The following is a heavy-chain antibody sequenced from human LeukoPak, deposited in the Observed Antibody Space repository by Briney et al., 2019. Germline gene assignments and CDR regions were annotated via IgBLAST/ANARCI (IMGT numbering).Heavy chain of an antibody. D-gene: IGHD4-17*01. J-gene: IGHJ4*02. CDR1: GLTFSGSA. CDR2: IRSKANSYAT. Sequence: PGGSLKLSCAASGLTFSGSAMHWVRQASGKGLEWVGRIRSKANSYATAYAASVKGRFTISRDDSKNTAYLQMNSLKTEDTAVYYCTTRGMTTVTARDYWGQGTLVTVSS. CDR3: TTRGMTTVTARDY. V-gene: IGHV3-73*01.